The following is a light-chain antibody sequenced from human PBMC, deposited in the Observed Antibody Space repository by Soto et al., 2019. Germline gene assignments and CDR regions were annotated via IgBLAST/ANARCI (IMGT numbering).Light chain of an antibody. CDR1: SSDVGGYNY. CDR2: EVS. CDR3: SSYTSSSTGV. Sequence: QSALTQPASVSGSPGQSITISCTGTSSDVGGYNYVSWYQQHPGKAPKLMIYEVSNRPSGVSNRFSGSESGNTASLTISGLQAEDEADYYCSSYTSSSTGVFGTGTKV. J-gene: IGLJ1*01. V-gene: IGLV2-14*01.